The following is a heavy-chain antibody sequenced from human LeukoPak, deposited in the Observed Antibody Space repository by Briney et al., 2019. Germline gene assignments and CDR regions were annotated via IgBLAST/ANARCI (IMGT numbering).Heavy chain of an antibody. V-gene: IGHV3-23*01. Sequence: GGSLRLSCAASGFTFSSYAMSWVRQAPGKGLEWVSAISGSGGSTYYADSVKGRFTISRDNSKNTLYLQMNSPRAEDTAVYYCAKAWGYYYDSSGYWKDWGQGTLVTVSS. CDR1: GFTFSSYA. J-gene: IGHJ4*02. CDR3: AKAWGYYYDSSGYWKD. CDR2: ISGSGGST. D-gene: IGHD3-22*01.